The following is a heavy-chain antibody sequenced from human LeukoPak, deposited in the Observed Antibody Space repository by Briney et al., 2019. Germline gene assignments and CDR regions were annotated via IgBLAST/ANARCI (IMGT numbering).Heavy chain of an antibody. CDR1: DDSFSSHY. CDR2: ISYIGST. CDR3: ARDLVTVTKGFDI. J-gene: IGHJ3*02. D-gene: IGHD4-17*01. V-gene: IGHV4-59*11. Sequence: LETPSLTCAVSDDSFSSHYWTWTRQPPGKGLEWIGYISYIGSTNYNPPLKSRVTISIDTSKNQFSLKLRSVTAADTAVYYCARDLVTVTKGFDIWGQGTMVSVSS.